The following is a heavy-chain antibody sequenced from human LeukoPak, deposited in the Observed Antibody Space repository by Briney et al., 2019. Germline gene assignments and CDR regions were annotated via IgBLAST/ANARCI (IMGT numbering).Heavy chain of an antibody. CDR3: AQDLGYCSTTSCLP. CDR1: GFTVSSYA. V-gene: IGHV3-23*01. D-gene: IGHD2-2*01. Sequence: GGSLRLSCAASGFTVSSYAMNWVRQAPGKGLEWVSSISGSGGSTYYADSVEGRFTISRDNSKKTLYRQMNSLRAEDTAIYYCAQDLGYCSTTSCLPWGQGTLVTVSS. J-gene: IGHJ5*02. CDR2: ISGSGGST.